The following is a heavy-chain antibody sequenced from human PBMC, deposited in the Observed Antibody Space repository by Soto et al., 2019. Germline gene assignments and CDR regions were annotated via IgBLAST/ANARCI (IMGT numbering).Heavy chain of an antibody. Sequence: QVQLVESGGGLVKPGGSLRLSCAASGFTLSDYYMSWIRQAPGKGLEWVSYISSRSSTIYYADSVKGRFIISRDNAKNSLFLQMNSLRAEDTAMYYCASVDTVVTPDYWGQGTLVTVSS. CDR1: GFTLSDYY. J-gene: IGHJ4*02. V-gene: IGHV3-11*01. CDR3: ASVDTVVTPDY. D-gene: IGHD2-21*02. CDR2: ISSRSSTI.